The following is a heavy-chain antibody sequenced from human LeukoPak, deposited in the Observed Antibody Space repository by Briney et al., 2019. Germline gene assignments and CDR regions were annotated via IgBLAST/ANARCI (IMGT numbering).Heavy chain of an antibody. V-gene: IGHV3-23*01. CDR3: AKDREQLSPYWFDS. CDR2: ISGSGAGT. J-gene: IGHJ5*01. CDR1: GFIFNNYD. Sequence: GGSLRLSCVASGFIFNNYDMTWVRQAPGTGLEWVSTISGSGAGTYYADSVKGRFTISRDNSKNTLYLQMNSLRAEDTAIYYCAKDREQLSPYWFDSWGQGTLVTVSS. D-gene: IGHD6-13*01.